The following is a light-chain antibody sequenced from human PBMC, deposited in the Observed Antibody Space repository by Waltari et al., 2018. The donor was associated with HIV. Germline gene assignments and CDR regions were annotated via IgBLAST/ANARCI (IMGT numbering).Light chain of an antibody. Sequence: QSALTQPASVSGSPGQSITISCTGTSSDVGGYNYVSWYQQHPGKAPKLMIYEVRNRPSGVSNRFSGSKSGNTASLTISGLQAEDEADYYCSSYTSSSTLFGTGTKVTVL. CDR1: SSDVGGYNY. J-gene: IGLJ1*01. V-gene: IGLV2-14*01. CDR2: EVR. CDR3: SSYTSSSTL.